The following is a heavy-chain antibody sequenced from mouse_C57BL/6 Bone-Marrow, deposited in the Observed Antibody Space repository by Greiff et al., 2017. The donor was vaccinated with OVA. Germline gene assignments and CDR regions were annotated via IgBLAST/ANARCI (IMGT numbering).Heavy chain of an antibody. J-gene: IGHJ3*01. D-gene: IGHD3-2*02. CDR2: IHPNSGST. CDR3: ARGQLRLRAWFAY. CDR1: GYTFTSYW. V-gene: IGHV1-64*01. Sequence: VQLQQSGAELVKPGASVKLSCKASGYTFTSYWMHWVKQRPGQGLEWIGMIHPNSGSTNYNEKFKSKATLTVDKSSSTAYMQLSSLTSEDSAVYYCARGQLRLRAWFAYWGQGTLVTVSA.